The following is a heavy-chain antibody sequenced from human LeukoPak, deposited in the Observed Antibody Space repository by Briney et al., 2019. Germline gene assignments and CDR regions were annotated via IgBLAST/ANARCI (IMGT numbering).Heavy chain of an antibody. V-gene: IGHV4-39*01. CDR2: IYYSGST. CDR1: GGSISSSSYY. Sequence: SETLSLTCTVSGGSISSSSYYWGWIRQPPGKGLEWIGSIYYSGSTYYNPSLKSRVTISVDTSKNQFSLKLSSVTAADTAVYYCARHVPYCSSTSCYAGGVGFYCYYYYMDVWGKGTTVTVSS. J-gene: IGHJ6*03. D-gene: IGHD2-2*01. CDR3: ARHVPYCSSTSCYAGGVGFYCYYYYMDV.